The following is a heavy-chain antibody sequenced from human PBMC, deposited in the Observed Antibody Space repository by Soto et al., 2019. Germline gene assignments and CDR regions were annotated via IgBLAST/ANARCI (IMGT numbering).Heavy chain of an antibody. Sequence: GGSLRLSCAASGFTFSSYAMHWVRQAPGKGLEWVAVISYDGSNKYYADSVKGRFTISRDNSKNTLYLQMNSLRAEDTAVYYCARAIRPGYSSSWAPLDYWGKGTLVTVSS. J-gene: IGHJ4*02. CDR3: ARAIRPGYSSSWAPLDY. CDR1: GFTFSSYA. V-gene: IGHV3-30-3*01. D-gene: IGHD6-13*01. CDR2: ISYDGSNK.